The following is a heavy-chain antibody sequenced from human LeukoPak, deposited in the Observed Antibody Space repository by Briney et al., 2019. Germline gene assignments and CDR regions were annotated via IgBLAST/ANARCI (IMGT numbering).Heavy chain of an antibody. J-gene: IGHJ6*03. CDR1: GDSISYFY. D-gene: IGHD1-26*01. Sequence: PSETLSLTCSVSGDSISYFYWSWIRQAAGKGLEWIGRTSSSGNTDYNASLKSRVTMSVDTSKNQLSLKVISVTAADTAVYYCARVGATTDYRYYYMDVWGKGTTVTISS. CDR2: TSSSGNT. CDR3: ARVGATTDYRYYYMDV. V-gene: IGHV4-4*07.